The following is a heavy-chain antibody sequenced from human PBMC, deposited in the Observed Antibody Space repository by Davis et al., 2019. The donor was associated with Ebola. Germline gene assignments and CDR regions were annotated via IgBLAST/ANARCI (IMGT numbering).Heavy chain of an antibody. Sequence: SETLSLTCNVSGGSISSYYWSWIRQPPGKGLEWIGYIYYSGSTNYNPSLKSRVTISVDTSKNQFSLKLTSVTAADTAVYYCARGDSYYDPSGYYAGPEAPDHWGQGTLVSVSS. CDR3: ARGDSYYDPSGYYAGPEAPDH. V-gene: IGHV4-59*12. CDR1: GGSISSYY. CDR2: IYYSGST. J-gene: IGHJ4*02. D-gene: IGHD3-22*01.